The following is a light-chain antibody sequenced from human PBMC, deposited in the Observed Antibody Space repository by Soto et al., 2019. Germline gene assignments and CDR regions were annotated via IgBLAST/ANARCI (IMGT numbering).Light chain of an antibody. CDR2: EAS. V-gene: IGKV1-5*03. J-gene: IGKJ1*01. CDR1: QSISSW. Sequence: DIQMSQSPSTLSASVGDRVTITCRASQSISSWLAWYQQQPGKAPKLLIYEASSLEDGVPSRFSGSGSGTEFTLTISSLQPDDFATYYCQQYNTYRTFGQGTKVEIK. CDR3: QQYNTYRT.